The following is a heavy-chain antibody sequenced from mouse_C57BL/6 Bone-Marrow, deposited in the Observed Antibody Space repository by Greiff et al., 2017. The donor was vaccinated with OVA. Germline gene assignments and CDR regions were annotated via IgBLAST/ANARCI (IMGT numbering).Heavy chain of an antibody. Sequence: EVQLQQSGAELVRPGASVKLSCTASGFNIKDDYMHWVKQRPEQGLEWIGWIDPENGDTEYASKFQGKATITADTSSNTAYLQLSSLTSEDTAVYYCTTDDYDDLAYWGQGTLVTVSA. CDR3: TTDDYDDLAY. D-gene: IGHD2-4*01. CDR1: GFNIKDDY. J-gene: IGHJ3*01. CDR2: IDPENGDT. V-gene: IGHV14-4*01.